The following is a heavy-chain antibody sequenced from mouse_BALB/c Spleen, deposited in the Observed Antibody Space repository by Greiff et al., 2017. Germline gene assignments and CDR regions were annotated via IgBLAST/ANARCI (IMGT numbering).Heavy chain of an antibody. V-gene: IGHV1-4*01. D-gene: IGHD1-1*01. J-gene: IGHJ4*01. CDR1: GYTFTSYT. CDR2: INPSSGYT. Sequence: QVQLQQSGAELARPGASVKMSCKASGYTFTSYTMHWVKQRPGQGLEWIGYINPSSGYTNYNQKFKDKATLTADKSSSTAYMQLSSLTSEDSAVYYCARKVVATKAMDYWGQGTSVTVSS. CDR3: ARKVVATKAMDY.